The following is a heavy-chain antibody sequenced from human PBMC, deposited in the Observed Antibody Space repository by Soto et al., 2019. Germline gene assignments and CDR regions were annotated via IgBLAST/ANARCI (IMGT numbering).Heavy chain of an antibody. CDR3: ARGWGRRFDY. CDR2: INHSGST. J-gene: IGHJ4*02. CDR1: GGSFSGYY. V-gene: IGHV4-34*01. D-gene: IGHD7-27*01. Sequence: QVQLQQWGAGLLKPSETLSLTCAVYGGSFSGYYWNWIRQPPGKGLEWIGEINHSGSTNYNPSLTRRVTLSVDTSKNQFSLKLSSVTAADTAVYYCARGWGRRFDYWGQGTLVTVSS.